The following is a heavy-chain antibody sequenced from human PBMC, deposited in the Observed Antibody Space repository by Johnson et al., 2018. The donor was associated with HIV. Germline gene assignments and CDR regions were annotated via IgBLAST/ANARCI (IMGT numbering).Heavy chain of an antibody. V-gene: IGHV3-30*14. CDR2: ISYDGSNK. CDR1: GFTFSSYA. CDR3: ATVVVITQDAFDI. Sequence: QVQLVESGGGVVQPGRSLRLSCAASGFTFSSYAMHWVRQAPAKGLEWVAVISYDGSNKYYADSVKGRFTISRDNSKNTLYLQMNSLRAEDTAVYYCATVVVITQDAFDIWGQGTMVTVSS. D-gene: IGHD3-22*01. J-gene: IGHJ3*02.